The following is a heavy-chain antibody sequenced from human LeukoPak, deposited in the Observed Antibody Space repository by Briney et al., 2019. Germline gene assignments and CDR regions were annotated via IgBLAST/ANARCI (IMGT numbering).Heavy chain of an antibody. CDR2: IWYDGSNK. V-gene: IGHV3-33*01. D-gene: IGHD3-22*01. CDR3: AREALYDSKSGMDV. Sequence: GGSLRLSCAASGFTFSSYGMHWVRQAPGKGLEWVAVIWYDGSNKYYADSVKARFTISRDNSKNTLYLQMNSLRAEDTAVYYCAREALYDSKSGMDVWGQGTTVTVSS. J-gene: IGHJ6*02. CDR1: GFTFSSYG.